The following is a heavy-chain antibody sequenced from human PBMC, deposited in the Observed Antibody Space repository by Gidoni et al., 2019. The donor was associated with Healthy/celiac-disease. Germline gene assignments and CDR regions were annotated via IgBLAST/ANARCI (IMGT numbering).Heavy chain of an antibody. CDR1: GFTFDDYA. CDR3: AKETGHYDILTGTYYYYYGMDV. J-gene: IGHJ6*02. D-gene: IGHD3-9*01. Sequence: EVQLVESGGGLVQHGRSLRLSCAASGFTFDDYAMHWVRQAPGKGLEWVSGISWNSGSIGYADSVKGRFTISRDNAKNSLYLQMNSLRAEDTALYYCAKETGHYDILTGTYYYYYGMDVWGQGTTVTVSS. CDR2: ISWNSGSI. V-gene: IGHV3-9*01.